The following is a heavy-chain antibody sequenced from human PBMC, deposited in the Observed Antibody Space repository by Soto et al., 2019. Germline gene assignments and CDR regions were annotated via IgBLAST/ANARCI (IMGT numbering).Heavy chain of an antibody. CDR2: IDPIDSYA. J-gene: IGHJ4*02. Sequence: PGESLKISCQASGYTFTSYWINWVRQMPGKGLEWMGRIDPIDSYAVYSPSSQGHVTISADKSITTAYLQWSSLKASDTATYYCARRTTVTTWDFDYWGQGTLVTVSS. D-gene: IGHD4-17*01. V-gene: IGHV5-10-1*01. CDR1: GYTFTSYW. CDR3: ARRTTVTTWDFDY.